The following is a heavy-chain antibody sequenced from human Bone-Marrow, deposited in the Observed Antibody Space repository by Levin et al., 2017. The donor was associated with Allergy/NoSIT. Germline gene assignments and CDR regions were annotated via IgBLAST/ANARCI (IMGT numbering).Heavy chain of an antibody. CDR1: GFTVYNNY. CDR3: ARNVPLTANGY. V-gene: IGHV3-66*01. CDR2: IYSGGTT. D-gene: IGHD2-8*01. J-gene: IGHJ4*02. Sequence: GESLKISCAVSGFTVYNNYMCWVRQAPGKGLEWVSLIYSGGTTQYADSVKGRFTISRDSSKNTLYLQMNSLTPEDTAMYYCARNVPLTANGYWGQGTLVTVSS.